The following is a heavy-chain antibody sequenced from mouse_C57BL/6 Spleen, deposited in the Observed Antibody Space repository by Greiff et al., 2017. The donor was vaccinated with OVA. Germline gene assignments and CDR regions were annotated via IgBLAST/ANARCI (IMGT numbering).Heavy chain of an antibody. CDR2: IDPSDSET. D-gene: IGHD1-1*01. Sequence: QVQLQQPGAELVRPGSSVKLSCKASGYTFTSYWMHWVKQRPIQGLEWIGNIDPSDSETHYTQKFKDKATLTVDKSSSTAYMQLSSLTSEDSAVYYCARGGTTGAYYFDYWGQGTTLTVSS. V-gene: IGHV1-52*01. J-gene: IGHJ2*01. CDR3: ARGGTTGAYYFDY. CDR1: GYTFTSYW.